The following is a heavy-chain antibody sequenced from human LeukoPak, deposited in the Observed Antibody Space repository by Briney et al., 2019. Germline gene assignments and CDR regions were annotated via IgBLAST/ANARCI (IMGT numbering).Heavy chain of an antibody. V-gene: IGHV1-69*17. Sequence: ASVNVSCKASGGTFSSYAISWVRQAPGQGLEWMGGIIPIFGIANYAQKFQGRVTITADKSTSTAYMELSSLRSEDTAVYYCARERDIVVVTATGNWFDPWGQGTLVTVSS. D-gene: IGHD2-21*02. CDR3: ARERDIVVVTATGNWFDP. CDR1: GGTFSSYA. J-gene: IGHJ5*02. CDR2: IIPIFGIA.